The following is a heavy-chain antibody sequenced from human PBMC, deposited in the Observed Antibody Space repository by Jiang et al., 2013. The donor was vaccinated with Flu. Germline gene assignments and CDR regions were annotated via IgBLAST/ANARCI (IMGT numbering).Heavy chain of an antibody. J-gene: IGHJ6*02. V-gene: IGHV1-2*02. Sequence: SVKVSCKASGYTFTGYYMHWVRQAPGQGLEWMGWINPNSGGTNYAQKFQGRVTMTRDTSISTAYMELSRLRSDDTAVYYCARVGPYDILTGPSKLNYYGMDVWGQGTTVTVSS. CDR2: INPNSGGT. CDR3: ARVGPYDILTGPSKLNYYGMDV. CDR1: GYTFTGYY. D-gene: IGHD3-9*01.